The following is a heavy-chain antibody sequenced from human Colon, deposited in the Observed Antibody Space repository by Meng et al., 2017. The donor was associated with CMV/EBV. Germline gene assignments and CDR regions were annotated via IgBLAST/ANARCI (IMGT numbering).Heavy chain of an antibody. CDR2: IHPGDSTT. Sequence: GGSLSLSCRGSGYTFTSHWSGWVRHMPGNSLAWVGIIHPGDSTTRYSPSFQGQVTISADKSINPAYLQWNSLKTSDTAIYYCGVSTSFYYHYGMDVWGQGTTVTVSS. J-gene: IGHJ6*02. CDR3: GVSTSFYYHYGMDV. D-gene: IGHD6-6*01. V-gene: IGHV5-51*01. CDR1: GYTFTSHW.